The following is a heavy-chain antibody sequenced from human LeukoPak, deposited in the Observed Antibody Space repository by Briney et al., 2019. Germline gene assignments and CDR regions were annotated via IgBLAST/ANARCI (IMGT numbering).Heavy chain of an antibody. D-gene: IGHD6-19*01. V-gene: IGHV4-4*07. Sequence: SETLSLTCTVSGGSISSYYWSWIRQPAGKGLEWIGRIYTSGSTNYNPSLKSRVTMSVDTSKNQFSLKLSSVTAADTAVYYCARVRVAVAGTYYYYYMDVWGKGTTVTVSS. J-gene: IGHJ6*03. CDR1: GGSISSYY. CDR2: IYTSGST. CDR3: ARVRVAVAGTYYYYYMDV.